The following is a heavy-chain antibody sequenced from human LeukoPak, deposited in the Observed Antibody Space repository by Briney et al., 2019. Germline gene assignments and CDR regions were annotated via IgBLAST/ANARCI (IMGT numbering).Heavy chain of an antibody. CDR1: GGSVSSYY. CDR2: IYYSGST. Sequence: TSETLSLTCTVSGGSVSSYYWSWIRQPPGKGLEWIGYIYYSGSTNYNPSLKSRVTISVDTSKNQFSLKLSSVTAADTAVYYCVRWGADYYYGMDVWGQGTTVTVSS. V-gene: IGHV4-59*02. J-gene: IGHJ6*02. CDR3: VRWGADYYYGMDV. D-gene: IGHD3-16*01.